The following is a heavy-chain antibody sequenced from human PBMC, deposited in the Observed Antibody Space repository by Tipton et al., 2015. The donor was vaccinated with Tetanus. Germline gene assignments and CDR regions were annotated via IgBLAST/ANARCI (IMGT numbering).Heavy chain of an antibody. D-gene: IGHD3-10*01. CDR1: GFTFSSYA. CDR2: ISSNGGST. V-gene: IGHV3-64D*08. J-gene: IGHJ4*02. CDR3: VKDASVLLWFGELDY. Sequence: SLRLSCSASGFTFSSYAMHWVRQAPGKGLEYVSAISSNGGSTYYADSVKGRFTISRDNSKNTLYLQMSSLRAEDTAVYYCVKDASVLLWFGELDYWGQGTLVTVSS.